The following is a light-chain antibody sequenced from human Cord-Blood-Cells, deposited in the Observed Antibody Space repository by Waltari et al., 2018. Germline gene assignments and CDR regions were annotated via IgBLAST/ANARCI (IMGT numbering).Light chain of an antibody. CDR1: SSDVGGYIY. Sequence: QSALTQPASVSGSPGQSITISCTGTSSDVGGYIYVSWYQQHPGKAPKLMIYEVSNRPSGVCNRFSGSKSGNTASRTISGLQAEDEADYYCSSYTSSSTLSYVFGTGTKVTVL. V-gene: IGLV2-14*01. CDR2: EVS. CDR3: SSYTSSSTLSYV. J-gene: IGLJ1*01.